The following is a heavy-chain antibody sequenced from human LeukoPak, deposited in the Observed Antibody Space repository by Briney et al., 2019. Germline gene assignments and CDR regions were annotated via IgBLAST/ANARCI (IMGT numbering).Heavy chain of an antibody. CDR2: ISSSTNYI. CDR3: AREDASTFDY. Sequence: GGSLRLSCIVSGFTFSSYAMNWVRQAPGKGLEWVSSISSSTNYIYYADSVKGRFTISRDNAKNSLYLQMNSLRAEDTAIYYCAREDASTFDYWGQGTLVTVSS. D-gene: IGHD3-16*01. CDR1: GFTFSSYA. J-gene: IGHJ4*02. V-gene: IGHV3-21*01.